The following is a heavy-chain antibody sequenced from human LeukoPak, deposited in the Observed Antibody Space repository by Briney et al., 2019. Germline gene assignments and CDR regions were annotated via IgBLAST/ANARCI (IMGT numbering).Heavy chain of an antibody. V-gene: IGHV3-74*01. CDR3: ARGGAAMAYY. J-gene: IGHJ4*02. CDR2: INSDGSST. Sequence: GGSLRLSCSASGFTFSSCWMHWVRQAPGKGLVWVSRINSDGSSTSYADSVTGRFTISRDNAKNTLYLQMNSLRAEDTAVYYCARGGAAMAYYWGQGTLVTVSS. D-gene: IGHD5-18*01. CDR1: GFTFSSCW.